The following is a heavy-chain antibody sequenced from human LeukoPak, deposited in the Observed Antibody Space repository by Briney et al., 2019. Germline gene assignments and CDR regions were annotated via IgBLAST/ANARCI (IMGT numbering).Heavy chain of an antibody. CDR3: AREVESWFGDLLSHFDS. Sequence: SETLSLTCTVSGYSISSGYYWGWIRQPPGKGLEWIGSIYHSGSTYYNPSLMSRAVISLDTSKNQFSLRLTSVTAADTAIYYCAREVESWFGDLLSHFDSWGQGMQVTVSS. V-gene: IGHV4-38-2*02. CDR2: IYHSGST. J-gene: IGHJ4*02. D-gene: IGHD3-10*01. CDR1: GYSISSGYY.